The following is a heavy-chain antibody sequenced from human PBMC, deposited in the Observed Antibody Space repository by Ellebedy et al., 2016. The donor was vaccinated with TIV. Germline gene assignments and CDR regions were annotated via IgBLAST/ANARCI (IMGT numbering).Heavy chain of an antibody. J-gene: IGHJ2*01. D-gene: IGHD4-17*01. Sequence: SETLSLTCAVYGGSFSGYYWSWIRQPPGKGLEWIGEINHSGSTNYNPSLKSRVTLSIDTSKNQFSLNLSSVTAADTAVYYCARARYGAYRYFDLWGRGTLVTVSS. V-gene: IGHV4-34*01. CDR2: INHSGST. CDR1: GGSFSGYY. CDR3: ARARYGAYRYFDL.